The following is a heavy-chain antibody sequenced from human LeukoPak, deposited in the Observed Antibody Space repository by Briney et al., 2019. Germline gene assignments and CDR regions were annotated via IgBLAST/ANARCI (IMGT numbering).Heavy chain of an antibody. D-gene: IGHD6-6*01. J-gene: IGHJ6*03. CDR1: GYTFTGYY. CDR2: INPSGGST. CDR3: ARGPKQLVRPYYYYMDV. Sequence: GASVKVSCKASGYTFTGYYMHWVRQAPGQGLEWMGIINPSGGSTSYAQKFQGRLTMTRDMSTSTVYMELSSLRSEDTAVYYCARGPKQLVRPYYYYMDVWGKGTTVTVSS. V-gene: IGHV1-46*01.